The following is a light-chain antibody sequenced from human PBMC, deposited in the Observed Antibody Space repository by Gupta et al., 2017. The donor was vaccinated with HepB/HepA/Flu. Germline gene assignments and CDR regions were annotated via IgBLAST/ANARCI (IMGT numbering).Light chain of an antibody. CDR1: SSNIGAGYD. CDR3: QSYDSSLSAWV. Sequence: GAPGQRVTISCTGSSSNIGAGYDVHWYQQLPGTARKLLIYGNSNRPSGVPDRFSGSKSGTSASLAITGLQAEDEADYYCQSYDSSLSAWVFGGGTKLTVL. J-gene: IGLJ3*02. V-gene: IGLV1-40*01. CDR2: GNS.